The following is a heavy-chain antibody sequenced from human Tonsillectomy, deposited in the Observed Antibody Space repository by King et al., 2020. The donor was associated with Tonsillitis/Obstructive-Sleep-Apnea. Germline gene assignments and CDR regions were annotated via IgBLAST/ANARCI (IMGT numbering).Heavy chain of an antibody. Sequence: VQLVESGGGLVQPGGSLRLSCAASGFTFSSYWVHWVRQAPGKGLVWVSRINSDGSGTTYADSVKGRFTISRDNAKNTLYPQMNSLRAEDTAVYYCARGSYCGGDCHDAFDIWGQGTMVTVSS. J-gene: IGHJ3*02. CDR2: INSDGSGT. CDR3: ARGSYCGGDCHDAFDI. CDR1: GFTFSSYW. V-gene: IGHV3-74*01. D-gene: IGHD2-21*01.